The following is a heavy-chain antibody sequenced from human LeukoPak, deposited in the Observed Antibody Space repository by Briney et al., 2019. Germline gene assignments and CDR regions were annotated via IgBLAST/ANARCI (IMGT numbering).Heavy chain of an antibody. CDR2: IKQDGSEK. CDR3: ARDFLHLGG. V-gene: IGHV3-7*01. CDR1: GFTLSTYW. D-gene: IGHD3-16*01. Sequence: PGGSLRLSCAASGFTLSTYWMSWVRQAPGKGLEWVANIKQDGSEKFYVDSVEGRFSISRDNAKNTLYLQMNSLRAEDTAVYYCARDFLHLGGWGQGTMVTVSS. J-gene: IGHJ3*01.